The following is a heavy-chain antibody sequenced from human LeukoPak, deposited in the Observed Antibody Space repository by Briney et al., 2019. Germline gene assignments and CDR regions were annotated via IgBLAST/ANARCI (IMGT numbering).Heavy chain of an antibody. CDR1: GFTFSTFA. D-gene: IGHD3-10*01. CDR2: ISDSAGTT. V-gene: IGHV3-23*01. J-gene: IGHJ3*02. CDR3: AKDTTMIRGRTRGGAFDI. Sequence: GGSLRLSCAASGFTFSTFAMNWVRQAPGRGLEWDSAISDSAGTTYYDDSVKGRFTISRDNSKNTLYLQMNSLRAEDTAVYYCAKDTTMIRGRTRGGAFDIWGQGTMVTVSS.